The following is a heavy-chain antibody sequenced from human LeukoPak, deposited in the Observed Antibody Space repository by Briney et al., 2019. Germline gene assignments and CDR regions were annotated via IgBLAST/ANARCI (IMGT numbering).Heavy chain of an antibody. J-gene: IGHJ4*02. V-gene: IGHV3-74*01. D-gene: IGHD3-10*01. Sequence: HLGGSLRLSCAASGFIISDYWMHWVRQGPGKGLEWVSRIKYDGSSTSYADSVKGRFTISRDNAKNSLYLQMNSLRAEDTVVYYCARSPLSDSGSFYWGQGTLVTVSS. CDR1: GFIISDYW. CDR3: ARSPLSDSGSFY. CDR2: IKYDGSST.